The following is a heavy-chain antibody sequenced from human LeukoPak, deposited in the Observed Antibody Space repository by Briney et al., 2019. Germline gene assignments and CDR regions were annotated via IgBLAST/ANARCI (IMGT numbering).Heavy chain of an antibody. J-gene: IGHJ4*02. D-gene: IGHD6-6*01. CDR3: ARDQLWYSSSVFDY. CDR2: ISAYNSNT. V-gene: IGHV1-18*01. Sequence: ASVKVSCKASGYTFTSYGISWVRQAPGQGLEWMGWISAYNSNTNYAQKLQGRVTMTTDTSTSTAYMELRSLRSDDTAVYYCARDQLWYSSSVFDYWGQGTLVTVSS. CDR1: GYTFTSYG.